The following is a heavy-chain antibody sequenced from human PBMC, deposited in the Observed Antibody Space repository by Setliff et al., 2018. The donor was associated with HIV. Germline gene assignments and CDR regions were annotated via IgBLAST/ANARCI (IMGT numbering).Heavy chain of an antibody. CDR1: GGSLRSYY. D-gene: IGHD3-10*01. J-gene: IGHJ6*03. V-gene: IGHV4-59*08. CDR2: IFSSGTT. Sequence: SETLSLTCTVSGGSLRSYYWSWIRQSPGKGLEWIGYIFSSGTTDYNPSLKSRVTLALDTSTNQFSLKLSSVTAADTAVYYCARGPSINTIRARGYYMDVWAKGTTVTVSS. CDR3: ARGPSINTIRARGYYMDV.